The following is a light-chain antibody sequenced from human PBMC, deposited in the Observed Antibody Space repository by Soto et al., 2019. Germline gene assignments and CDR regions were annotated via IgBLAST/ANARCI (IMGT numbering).Light chain of an antibody. J-gene: IGKJ2*01. CDR3: QQYGSSSYT. CDR2: GAS. Sequence: EIVLTQSPGTLSLSPGERATLSCRASQTVGINYLAWYQQKPGQAPRLLIYGASSRATGIRDRFSGSGSGTDFALTISRLEPEDFAVYYCQQYGSSSYTFGQGTKVEIK. V-gene: IGKV3-20*01. CDR1: QTVGINY.